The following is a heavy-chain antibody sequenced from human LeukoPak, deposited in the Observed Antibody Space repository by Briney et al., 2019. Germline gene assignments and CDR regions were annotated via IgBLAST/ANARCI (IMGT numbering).Heavy chain of an antibody. CDR2: IYYSGST. CDR3: ARLGSGQAFDI. CDR1: GGSISSYY. D-gene: IGHD3-10*01. J-gene: IGHJ3*02. V-gene: IGHV4-59*01. Sequence: SETLSLTCTVSGGSISSYYWSWIRQPPGKGLECIGYIYYSGSTSYNPSPKSRVTISVDTSKNQCSLKLSSVTAADTAVYYCARLGSGQAFDIWGQGTMVTVSS.